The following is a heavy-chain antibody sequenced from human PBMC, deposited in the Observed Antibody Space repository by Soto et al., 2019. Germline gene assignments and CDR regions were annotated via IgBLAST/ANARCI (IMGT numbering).Heavy chain of an antibody. V-gene: IGHV3-23*01. CDR3: AKSRGGIAARNYYYYGMDV. D-gene: IGHD6-6*01. Sequence: AGESLKISCAASRFTFSSYAMSWVRQAPGKGLEWVSSMSGIGGNTYYADSAKGRFTISRDNSKNTLYVQLNSLRAEDTAVYYCAKSRGGIAARNYYYYGMDVWGQGTTVTVSS. J-gene: IGHJ6*02. CDR1: RFTFSSYA. CDR2: MSGIGGNT.